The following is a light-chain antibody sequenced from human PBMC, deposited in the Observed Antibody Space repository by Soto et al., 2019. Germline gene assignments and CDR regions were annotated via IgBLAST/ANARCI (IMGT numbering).Light chain of an antibody. CDR2: GNN. V-gene: IGLV6-57*02. CDR3: SSYRSSTTFV. Sequence: NFMLTQPHSVSESPGKTVTISCTGSSGSIASSYVQWYQQRPGSAPTTVIFGNNQRPSGVPARFSGSIDISSNSASLIISGLKTEDEADYYCSSYRSSTTFVFGTGTKVTVL. J-gene: IGLJ1*01. CDR1: SGSIASSY.